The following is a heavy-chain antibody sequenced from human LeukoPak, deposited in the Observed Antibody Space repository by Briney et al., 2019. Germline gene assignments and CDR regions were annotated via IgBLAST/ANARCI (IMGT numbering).Heavy chain of an antibody. Sequence: GWSLRLSCVASGFTFSSYSLRWIRQAPGKGLEWVSYISSSSSYTNYADSVKGRFTISRDNAKNSLYLQMNSLRTEDTAVYYCARASLAVAGKDYWGQGTLVTVS. CDR2: ISSSSSYT. D-gene: IGHD6-19*01. J-gene: IGHJ4*02. V-gene: IGHV3-11*06. CDR1: GFTFSSYS. CDR3: ARASLAVAGKDY.